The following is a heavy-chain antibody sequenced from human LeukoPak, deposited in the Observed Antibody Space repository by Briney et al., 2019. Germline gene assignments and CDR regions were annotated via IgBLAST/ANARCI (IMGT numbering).Heavy chain of an antibody. J-gene: IGHJ2*01. Sequence: SETLSLTCTVSGGSISSTIYYWGWLRQPPGKGLEYIGSNSGSTYYNPSLKSRVTISVDTSKNQFSLKLSSVTAADTAVYYCARAGGSGWYFDLWGRGALVTVSS. CDR2: NSGST. CDR1: GGSISSTIYY. D-gene: IGHD3-16*01. CDR3: ARAGGSGWYFDL. V-gene: IGHV4-39*07.